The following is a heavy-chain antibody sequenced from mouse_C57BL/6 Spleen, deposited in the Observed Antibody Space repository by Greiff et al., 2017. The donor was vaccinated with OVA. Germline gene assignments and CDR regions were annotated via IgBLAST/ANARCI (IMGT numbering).Heavy chain of an antibody. CDR3: AIPYGSSDAMDY. D-gene: IGHD1-1*01. CDR1: GYTFSSYW. J-gene: IGHJ4*01. CDR2: IHPSDSDT. Sequence: VKLQQPGAELVKPGASVKVSCKASGYTFSSYWMHWVKQRPGQGLEWIGRIHPSDSDTTYNQKFKGKATLTVYKSSSTAYMQLSSLTAEDAAVDYCAIPYGSSDAMDYWGQGTSVTVSS. V-gene: IGHV1-74*01.